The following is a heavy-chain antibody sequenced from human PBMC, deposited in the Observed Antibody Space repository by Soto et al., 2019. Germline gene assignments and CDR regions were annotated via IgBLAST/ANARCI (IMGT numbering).Heavy chain of an antibody. D-gene: IGHD6-13*01. CDR3: ARKVPAGAASYYYGMDV. CDR2: TYYRSKWSN. Sequence: SQTLSLTCAISGDSVSSNSATWDWIRQSPSRGLEWLGRTYYRSKWSNDYAVSVKGRITINPDTSNNQFSLHLNSVTPDDTAVYYCARKVPAGAASYYYGMDVWGQGTTVTVSS. CDR1: GDSVSSNSAT. V-gene: IGHV6-1*01. J-gene: IGHJ6*02.